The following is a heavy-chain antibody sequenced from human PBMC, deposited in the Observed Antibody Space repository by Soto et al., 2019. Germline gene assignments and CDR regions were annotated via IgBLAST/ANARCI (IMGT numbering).Heavy chain of an antibody. CDR3: ARAGDWNYVQDF. Sequence: GYLRLSCAASGFTFTNYRIHWVRQAPGKGLVWVARINSDGTRINYADSVKGRFTISRDNAKNTVFLQMNSLRAEDSAVYFCARAGDWNYVQDFWGQGTLVTVSS. CDR1: GFTFTNYR. V-gene: IGHV3-74*01. D-gene: IGHD1-7*01. J-gene: IGHJ4*02. CDR2: INSDGTRI.